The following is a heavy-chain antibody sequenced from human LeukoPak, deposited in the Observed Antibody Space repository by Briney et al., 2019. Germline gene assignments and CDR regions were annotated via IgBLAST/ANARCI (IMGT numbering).Heavy chain of an antibody. Sequence: SQTLSLTCTVSGGSISSGDYYWSWIRQPPGKGLEWIGTIYYSGSTYYNPSLKSRVTISVDTSKNQFSLKLSSVTAADTAVYYCARRSSGYRGVISINFDYWGQGTLVTVSS. CDR1: GGSISSGDYY. CDR3: ARRSSGYRGVISINFDY. J-gene: IGHJ4*02. D-gene: IGHD3-10*01. V-gene: IGHV4-30-2*03. CDR2: IYYSGST.